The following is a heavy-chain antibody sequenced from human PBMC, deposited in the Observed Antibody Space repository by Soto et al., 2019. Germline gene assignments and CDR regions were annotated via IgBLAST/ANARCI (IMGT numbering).Heavy chain of an antibody. V-gene: IGHV2-5*02. CDR3: AHSSDHYDSSGYYLAFGY. J-gene: IGHJ4*02. D-gene: IGHD3-22*01. CDR2: IYWDDDK. Sequence: QITLKESGPPLVKPTQTLTLTCTFSGFSLSTSGVGVGWIRQPPGKALEWLALIYWDDDKRYSPSLKSRLTITKDTSKNQVVLTMTNMDPVDTATYYCAHSSDHYDSSGYYLAFGYWGQGTLVTVSS. CDR1: GFSLSTSGVG.